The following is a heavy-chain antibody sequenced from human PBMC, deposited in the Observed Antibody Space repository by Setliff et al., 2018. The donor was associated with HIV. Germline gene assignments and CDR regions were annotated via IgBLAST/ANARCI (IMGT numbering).Heavy chain of an antibody. J-gene: IGHJ6*03. CDR2: IKQDGSEK. Sequence: GGSLRLSCAASGFTFGTYAMSWVRQAPGKGLEWVANIKQDGSEKYYVDSVKGRFTISRDNAKNSLYQQMNSLRAEDTAVYYCARVVYDFWSGYYGPYYYYMDVWGKGTTVTVSS. CDR3: ARVVYDFWSGYYGPYYYYMDV. CDR1: GFTFGTYA. V-gene: IGHV3-7*01. D-gene: IGHD3-3*01.